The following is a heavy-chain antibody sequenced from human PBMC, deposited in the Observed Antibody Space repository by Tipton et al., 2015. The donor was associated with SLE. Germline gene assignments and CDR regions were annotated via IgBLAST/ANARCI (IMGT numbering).Heavy chain of an antibody. V-gene: IGHV4-61*09. J-gene: IGHJ5*01. CDR2: IDSSGNT. Sequence: TLSLTCSVSGASMNSGSYSWHWFRRPAGKALQWLGYIDSSGNTYYNPSLRSRVSISVDVSRNQFSLTLNSVTAADTATYSCARETGTYYSTWFDSWGQGTLVTVSS. D-gene: IGHD1-26*01. CDR3: ARETGTYYSTWFDS. CDR1: GASMNSGSYS.